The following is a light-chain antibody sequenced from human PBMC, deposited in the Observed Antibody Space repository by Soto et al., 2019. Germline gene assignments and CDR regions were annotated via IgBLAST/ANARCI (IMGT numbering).Light chain of an antibody. V-gene: IGKV1-5*03. CDR1: QSISSW. Sequence: DIQMTQPPSTLSASLGDRVNITCRASQSISSWLAWYQQKPGKAPKLLIYKASSLESGVPSRFSGSGSGTEFTLTISSLQPDDFATYYCQQYNSYWTFGQGTKVDIK. CDR2: KAS. CDR3: QQYNSYWT. J-gene: IGKJ1*01.